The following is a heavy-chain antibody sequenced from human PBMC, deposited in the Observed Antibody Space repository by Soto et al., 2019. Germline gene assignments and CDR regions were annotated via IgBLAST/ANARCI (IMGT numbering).Heavy chain of an antibody. V-gene: IGHV1-8*01. Sequence: ASVKVSCKASGYTFTSYDINWVRQATGQGLEWMGWMNPNSGNTGYAQKLQGRVTMTTDTSMSTAYMELRSLRSDDTAVYYCARDLTTYYYDSSGYYYYDPWGQGTLVTVSS. CDR2: MNPNSGNT. J-gene: IGHJ5*02. CDR1: GYTFTSYD. CDR3: ARDLTTYYYDSSGYYYYDP. D-gene: IGHD3-22*01.